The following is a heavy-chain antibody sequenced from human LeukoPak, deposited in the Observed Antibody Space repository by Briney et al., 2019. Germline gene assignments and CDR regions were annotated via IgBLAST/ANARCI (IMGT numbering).Heavy chain of an antibody. CDR3: ARMSSGYDLVLGYYYYMDV. CDR2: IYTSGST. D-gene: IGHD5-12*01. CDR1: GGSISSYY. Sequence: SETLSLTCTVSGGSISSYYWSWIRQPAGKGLEWIGRIYTSGSTNYNPSLKSRVTMSVDTSKNQFSLKLSSVTAADTAVHYCARMSSGYDLVLGYYYYMDVWGKGTTVTISS. J-gene: IGHJ6*03. V-gene: IGHV4-4*07.